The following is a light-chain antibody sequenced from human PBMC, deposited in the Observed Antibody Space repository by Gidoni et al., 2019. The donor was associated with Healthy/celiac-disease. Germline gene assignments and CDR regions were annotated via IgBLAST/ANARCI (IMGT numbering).Light chain of an antibody. Sequence: QMTQSPSTLSASAGDRVTITCRASQSTSSWFDWYQQKPGKAPKPMIYKESSLEREVPSRLSVSGCGTEFTFTISILKPEDLATDYCQQYKSDSPTTFGQGTRLEIK. V-gene: IGKV1-5*03. CDR3: QQYKSDSPTT. CDR1: QSTSSW. J-gene: IGKJ5*01. CDR2: KES.